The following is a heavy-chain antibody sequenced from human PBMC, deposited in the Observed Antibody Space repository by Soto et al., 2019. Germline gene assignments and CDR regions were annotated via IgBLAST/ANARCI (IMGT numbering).Heavy chain of an antibody. V-gene: IGHV4-59*01. CDR2: MYNTGST. D-gene: IGHD2-21*02. J-gene: IGHJ6*01. Sequence: QVQLQESGPGLVKPSETLSLTCTVSGGTISRYYWSWIRQPPGKGLEWIGYMYNTGSTVYNPSFNIRGTISGDTSKNHFSLMLQSETAADTAVYYCARDLWGYCGTNCYPMDVWGQGTTVTVSS. CDR3: ARDLWGYCGTNCYPMDV. CDR1: GGTISRYY.